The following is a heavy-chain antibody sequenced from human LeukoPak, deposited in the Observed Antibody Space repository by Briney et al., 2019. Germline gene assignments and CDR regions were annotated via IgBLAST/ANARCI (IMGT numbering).Heavy chain of an antibody. CDR2: ISGSGSTI. CDR1: GFTFSDYY. V-gene: IGHV3-11*01. D-gene: IGHD4-17*01. J-gene: IGHJ4*02. Sequence: GGSLRLSCAASGFTFSDYYMSWIRQAPGKGLEWVSYISGSGSTIYYADSVKGRFTISRDNAKNSLFLQMNSLRAEDTAVHCCARDRPTYETTDWGQGTLVTVSS. CDR3: ARDRPTYETTD.